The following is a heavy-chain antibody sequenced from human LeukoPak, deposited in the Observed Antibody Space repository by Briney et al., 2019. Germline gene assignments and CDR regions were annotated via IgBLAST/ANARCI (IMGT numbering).Heavy chain of an antibody. D-gene: IGHD2-15*01. CDR2: IYYSGST. Sequence: PSETLSLTCTVSGGSISSYYWSWIRQPPGKGLEWVGYIYYSGSTNYNPSLKSRVTISVDTSKNQFSLKLSSVTAADTAVYYCARTTEGYCRGRSCYSYYYYMDVWGKGTTVTVSS. J-gene: IGHJ6*03. V-gene: IGHV4-59*01. CDR1: GGSISSYY. CDR3: ARTTEGYCRGRSCYSYYYYMDV.